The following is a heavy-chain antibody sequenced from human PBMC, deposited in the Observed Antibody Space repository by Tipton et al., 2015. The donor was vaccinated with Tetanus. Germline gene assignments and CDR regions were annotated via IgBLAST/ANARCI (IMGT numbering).Heavy chain of an antibody. CDR2: ISSNGGST. Sequence: GSLRLSCAASGFTFSSYAMHWVRQAPGKGLEYVSAISSNGGSTYYANSVKGRFTISRDNFKNTLYPQMGSLRAEDMAVYYCALEREDSSGWYVDDYWGQGTLVTVSS. J-gene: IGHJ4*02. CDR1: GFTFSSYA. D-gene: IGHD6-19*01. CDR3: ALEREDSSGWYVDDY. V-gene: IGHV3-64*01.